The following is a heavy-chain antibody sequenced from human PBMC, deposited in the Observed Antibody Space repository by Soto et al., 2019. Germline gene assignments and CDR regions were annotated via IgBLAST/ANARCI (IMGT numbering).Heavy chain of an antibody. V-gene: IGHV4-59*08. CDR1: GGSIRSHN. CDR3: ARHLFDSWKGYHYYYYMDV. CDR2: MYYSAMT. Sequence: QVQLQESGPGLVKPSETLSLTCSVPGGSIRSHNWSWIRQPPGKGLEWIGCMYYSAMTEYIPSLKSRVTISADTSNNQVSLKLSSVTAADTAVYYCARHLFDSWKGYHYYYYMDVWGKGTAVTVSS. D-gene: IGHD3-3*01. J-gene: IGHJ6*03.